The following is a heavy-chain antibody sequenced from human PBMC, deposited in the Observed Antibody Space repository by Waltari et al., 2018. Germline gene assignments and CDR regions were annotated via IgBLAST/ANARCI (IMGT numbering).Heavy chain of an antibody. V-gene: IGHV3-48*02. CDR3: ARDRRNGIAAAGPRFDP. D-gene: IGHD6-13*01. CDR1: YS. CDR2: ISSSSSTI. Sequence: YSMNWVRQAPGKGLEWVSYISSSSSTIYYADSVKGRFTISRDNAKNSLYLQMNSLRDEDTAVYYCARDRRNGIAAAGPRFDPWGQGTLVTVSS. J-gene: IGHJ5*02.